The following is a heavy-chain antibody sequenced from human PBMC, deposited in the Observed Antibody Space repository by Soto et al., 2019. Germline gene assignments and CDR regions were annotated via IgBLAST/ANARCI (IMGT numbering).Heavy chain of an antibody. J-gene: IGHJ4*02. CDR3: ARLTGGWYLDY. D-gene: IGHD3-10*01. CDR1: GASLSNYF. CDR2: LHYSGST. V-gene: IGHV4-59*08. Sequence: SETLSLTFIVSGASLSNYFWTWIRQPPGKGLEWIGHLHYSGSTNYNPSLESRVTIFIDTSKNQFSLKLNSVTAADTAIYYCARLTGGWYLDYWGQGTLVTVSS.